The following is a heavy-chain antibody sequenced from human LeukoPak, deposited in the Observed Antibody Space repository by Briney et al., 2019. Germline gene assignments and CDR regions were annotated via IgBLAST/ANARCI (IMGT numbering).Heavy chain of an antibody. CDR2: IKQDGSEK. D-gene: IGHD3-10*01. V-gene: IGHV3-7*01. CDR3: ARDTPYYSGDYGRDV. J-gene: IGHJ6*02. CDR1: GFTFSSYW. Sequence: GGSLRLSCAASGFTFSSYWMSWVRQAPGKGLEWVANIKQDGSEKYYVDSVKSRFTISRDNAKNSLYLQMNSLRAEDTAVYYCARDTPYYSGDYGRDVWGQGTTVTVSS.